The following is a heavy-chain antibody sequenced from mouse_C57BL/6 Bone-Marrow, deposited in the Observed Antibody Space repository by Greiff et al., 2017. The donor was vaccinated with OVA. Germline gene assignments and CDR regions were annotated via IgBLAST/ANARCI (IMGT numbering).Heavy chain of an antibody. CDR3: ARGALYGSSSAWFAY. D-gene: IGHD1-1*01. Sequence: EVQLQESGPELVKPGASVKMSCKASGYTFTDYNMHWVKQSHGKSLEWIGYINPNNGGTSYNQKFKGKATLTVNKSSSTAYMELRSLTSEDSAVYYCARGALYGSSSAWFAYWGQGTLVTVSA. CDR2: INPNNGGT. V-gene: IGHV1-22*01. J-gene: IGHJ3*01. CDR1: GYTFTDYN.